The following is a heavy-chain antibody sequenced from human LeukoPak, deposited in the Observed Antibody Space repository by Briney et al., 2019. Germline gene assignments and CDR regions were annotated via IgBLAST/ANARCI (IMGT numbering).Heavy chain of an antibody. D-gene: IGHD3-16*02. CDR1: GFTFSSYA. CDR2: ISYDGSNK. J-gene: IGHJ4*02. CDR3: AKDGVPMITFGGVIGNVQHLDY. V-gene: IGHV3-30*18. Sequence: GGSLRLSCAASGFTFSSYAMSWVRQAPGKGLEWVAVISYDGSNKYYADSVKGRFTISRDNSKNTLYLQMNSLRAEDTAVYYCAKDGVPMITFGGVIGNVQHLDYWGQGTLVTVSS.